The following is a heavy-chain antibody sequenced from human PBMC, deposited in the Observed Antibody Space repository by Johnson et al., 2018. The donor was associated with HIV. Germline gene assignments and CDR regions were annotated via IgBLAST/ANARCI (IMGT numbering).Heavy chain of an antibody. CDR1: GFTFSSYG. Sequence: QVQLVESGGGVVQPGRSLRLSCAASGFTFSSYGMHWVRQAPGKGLEWVAFIRYDGSSQYFADSVKGRFTLSRDNSKHTLYLQKNSLRTEDKAVYYCARAAKGFRGPGGAFDIWGQGTLVIVSS. D-gene: IGHD1-14*01. CDR2: IRYDGSSQ. CDR3: ARAAKGFRGPGGAFDI. J-gene: IGHJ3*02. V-gene: IGHV3-30*02.